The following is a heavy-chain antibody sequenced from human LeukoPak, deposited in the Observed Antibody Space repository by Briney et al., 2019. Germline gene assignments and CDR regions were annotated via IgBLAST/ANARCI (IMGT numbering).Heavy chain of an antibody. V-gene: IGHV1-2*02. D-gene: IGHD1-26*01. CDR1: GYTFTSYF. CDR3: ASVSGHYQADGY. Sequence: GASVKVSCKASGYTFTSYFMHWVRQAPGQGLEWMGWINPESGDTKYAQKFQGRVTMTRDTSITTAYMELSRLRSDDTAVYYCASVSGHYQADGYWGQGTLVTVSS. J-gene: IGHJ4*02. CDR2: INPESGDT.